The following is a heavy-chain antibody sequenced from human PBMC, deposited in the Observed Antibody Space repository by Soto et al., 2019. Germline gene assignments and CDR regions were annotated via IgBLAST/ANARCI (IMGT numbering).Heavy chain of an antibody. D-gene: IGHD6-13*01. CDR2: IWYDGSNK. Sequence: PGGSLRLSCAASGFTFSSYGMHWVRQAPGKGLEWVAVIWYDGSNKYYADSVKGRFTISRDNSKNTLYLQMNSLRAEDTAVYYCTTNPSYSSSWSPVDYWGQGT. CDR1: GFTFSSYG. J-gene: IGHJ4*02. CDR3: TTNPSYSSSWSPVDY. V-gene: IGHV3-33*01.